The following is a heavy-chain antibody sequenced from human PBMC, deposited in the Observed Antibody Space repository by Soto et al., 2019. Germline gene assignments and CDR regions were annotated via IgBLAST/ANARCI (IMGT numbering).Heavy chain of an antibody. V-gene: IGHV4-61*01. J-gene: IGHJ4*02. CDR3: ARVNDYGDQGNYFDY. D-gene: IGHD4-17*01. CDR2: IYYSGST. Sequence: SETLSLTCTVSGGSVSSGSYYWSWIRQPPGKGLEWIGYIYYSGSTNYNPSLKSRVTISVDTSKNQFSLKLSSVTAADTAVYYCARVNDYGDQGNYFDYCGQGTLVTVSS. CDR1: GGSVSSGSYY.